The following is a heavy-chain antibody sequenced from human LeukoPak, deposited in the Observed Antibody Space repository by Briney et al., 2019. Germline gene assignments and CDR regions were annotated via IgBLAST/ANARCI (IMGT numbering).Heavy chain of an antibody. CDR1: GGSISTYY. CDR2: IYYSGST. V-gene: IGHV4-59*01. Sequence: PSETLSLTCTVCGGSISTYYWSWIRQPPGKGLEWIGYIYYSGSTNYNPTLKSRVSISVDTSRNQFSLKLTSVTAADTAMYYCARVSAPHGSWFDPWGQGTLVIVSS. D-gene: IGHD1-14*01. CDR3: ARVSAPHGSWFDP. J-gene: IGHJ5*02.